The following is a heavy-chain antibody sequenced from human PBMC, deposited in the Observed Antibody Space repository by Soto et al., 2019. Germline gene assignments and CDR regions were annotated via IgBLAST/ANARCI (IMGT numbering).Heavy chain of an antibody. CDR3: ARYPDRRGYSYGPFDY. CDR2: IWYDGSNK. V-gene: IGHV3-33*01. D-gene: IGHD5-18*01. J-gene: IGHJ4*02. Sequence: GGSLRLSCAASGFTFSSYGMHWVRQAPGKGLEWVAVIWYDGSNKYYADSVKGRFTISRDNSKNTLYLQMNSLRAEDTAVYYCARYPDRRGYSYGPFDYWGQGTLVTVSS. CDR1: GFTFSSYG.